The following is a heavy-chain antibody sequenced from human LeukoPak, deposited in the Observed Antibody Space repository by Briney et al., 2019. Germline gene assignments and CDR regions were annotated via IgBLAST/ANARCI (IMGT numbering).Heavy chain of an antibody. CDR1: GFTFSDYY. Sequence: GGSLRLSCAASGFTFSDYYMSWIRQAPGKGLEWVSYISSSSSSYTNYADSVKGRFTISRDNAKNSLYLQLNSLRAEDTGVYYCARASASDFDYWGQGTLVTVSS. V-gene: IGHV3-11*06. J-gene: IGHJ4*02. CDR2: ISSSSSSYT. CDR3: ARASASDFDY.